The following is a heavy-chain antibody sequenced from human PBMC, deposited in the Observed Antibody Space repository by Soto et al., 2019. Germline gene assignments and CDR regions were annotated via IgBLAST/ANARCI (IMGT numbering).Heavy chain of an antibody. V-gene: IGHV1-18*01. Sequence: QVQLVQSGAEVKKPGASVKVSCKAYGYTFTSYGISWVRQAHGLGLEWMGWISTYNGNTKYAQKLQGRVTMTTDTSTSTAYMELRSLRSDDTAVFYCAREMVRGVGSDYWGQGTLVTVSS. CDR1: GYTFTSYG. D-gene: IGHD3-10*01. J-gene: IGHJ4*02. CDR2: ISTYNGNT. CDR3: AREMVRGVGSDY.